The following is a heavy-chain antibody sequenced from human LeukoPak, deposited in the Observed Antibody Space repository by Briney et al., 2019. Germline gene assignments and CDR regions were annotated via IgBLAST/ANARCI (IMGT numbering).Heavy chain of an antibody. CDR1: GGSFSGYY. J-gene: IGHJ6*03. CDR3: ARTREGTTGTTRDYYYYMDV. D-gene: IGHD1-1*01. Sequence: PSETLSLTCAVYGGSFSGYYWSWIRQPPGKGLEWIGEINHSGSTNYNPSLKSRVTISVDKSKNQFSLKLSSVTAADTAVYYCARTREGTTGTTRDYYYYMDVWGKGTTATVSS. V-gene: IGHV4-34*01. CDR2: INHSGST.